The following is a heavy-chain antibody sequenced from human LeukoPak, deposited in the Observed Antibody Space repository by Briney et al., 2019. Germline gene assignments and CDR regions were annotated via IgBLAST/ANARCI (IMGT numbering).Heavy chain of an antibody. CDR3: ARAHLYDSSGYYGPIDY. Sequence: GGSLRLSCAASGFTFSSYVMHWVRQAPGKGLEWVADISFDGSNKYYTDSVKGRFTISRDNSKNTLYLQMNSLRPEDTAVYYCARAHLYDSSGYYGPIDYWGQGTLVTVSS. J-gene: IGHJ4*02. D-gene: IGHD3-22*01. CDR2: ISFDGSNK. CDR1: GFTFSSYV. V-gene: IGHV3-30-3*01.